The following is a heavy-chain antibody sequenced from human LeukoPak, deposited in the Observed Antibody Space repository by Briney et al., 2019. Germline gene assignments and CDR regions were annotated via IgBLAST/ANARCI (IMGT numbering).Heavy chain of an antibody. CDR3: EVVVAATPYAFDI. V-gene: IGHV3-30*03. Sequence: GGSLRPPCAASGFTFSSYGMHWVRQAPGKGLEWVAVISYDGSNKYYADSVKGRFTISRDNSKNTLYLQMNSLRAEDTAVYYCEVVVAATPYAFDIWGQGTMVTVSS. CDR1: GFTFSSYG. J-gene: IGHJ3*02. D-gene: IGHD2-15*01. CDR2: ISYDGSNK.